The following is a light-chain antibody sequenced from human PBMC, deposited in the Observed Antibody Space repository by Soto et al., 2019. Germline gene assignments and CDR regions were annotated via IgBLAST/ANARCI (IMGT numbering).Light chain of an antibody. CDR1: QGISSY. CDR3: QQLNSYPHT. V-gene: IGKV1-9*01. CDR2: AVS. Sequence: DIQLTQSPSFLSASIGDRVTITCRASQGISSYLAWYQQKPGRAPKLLIFAVSPLQSGVPSRFSGSGSGTEFTLTISSLQPEDFATYYCQQLNSYPHTFGQGTKLEIK. J-gene: IGKJ2*01.